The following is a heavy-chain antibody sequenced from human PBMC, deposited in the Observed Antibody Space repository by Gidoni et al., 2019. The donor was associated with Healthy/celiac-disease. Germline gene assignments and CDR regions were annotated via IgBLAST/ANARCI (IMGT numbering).Heavy chain of an antibody. D-gene: IGHD6-13*01. V-gene: IGHV4-59*01. J-gene: IGHJ6*02. Sequence: QVQLQESGPGLVKPSENLSLTCTVSGGSIRSYYWSGIRQPPGKGLEWIGYISYSGSTNYNPSLKSRVTISVDTSKNQFSLKLSSVTAADTAVYYCARLRIAAAGYYYYGMDVWGQGTTVTVSS. CDR3: ARLRIAAAGYYYYGMDV. CDR2: ISYSGST. CDR1: GGSIRSYY.